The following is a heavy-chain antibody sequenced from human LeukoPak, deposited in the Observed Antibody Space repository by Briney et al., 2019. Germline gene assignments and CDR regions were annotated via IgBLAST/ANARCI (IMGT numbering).Heavy chain of an antibody. CDR2: ISSTSSHK. CDR3: EGSAGY. CDR1: GFTFSNFG. Sequence: GGSLRLSCAASGFTFSNFGMHWVRQAPGKGLEWVSSISSTSSHKHYPDSLKGRFTISRDNAKSSLFLQMNSLRAEDTAVYYCEGSAGYWGQGTLVTVSS. J-gene: IGHJ4*02. V-gene: IGHV3-21*01.